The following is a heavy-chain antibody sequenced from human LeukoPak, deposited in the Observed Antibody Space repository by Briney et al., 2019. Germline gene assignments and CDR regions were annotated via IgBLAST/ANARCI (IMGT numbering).Heavy chain of an antibody. Sequence: PGGSLRLSCAVSGSTVSSNYMSWVRQAPGRGLEWVSVLYTGGSTYYADSVKGRFTISRDDSKNTLYLQMYSLRTQDTAVYYCARDYRIEGVTGYYYYGMDVWGQGTTVTVSS. CDR3: ARDYRIEGVTGYYYYGMDV. CDR1: GSTVSSNY. CDR2: LYTGGST. V-gene: IGHV3-53*01. D-gene: IGHD1-26*01. J-gene: IGHJ6*02.